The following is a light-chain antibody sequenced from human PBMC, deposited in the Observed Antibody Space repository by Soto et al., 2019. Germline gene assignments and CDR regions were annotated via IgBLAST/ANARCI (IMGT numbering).Light chain of an antibody. V-gene: IGKV1-5*03. CDR1: QSVSSW. J-gene: IGKJ1*01. Sequence: DIQMTQSPSTLSASVGDRVTITCRASQSVSSWLAWYQQKPEKAPKLLIYKASTLRSGVPSRFSGSGSGTEFTLTISSLQTDDFSTYYCQQYNSYSWTFGQGTKVEIK. CDR3: QQYNSYSWT. CDR2: KAS.